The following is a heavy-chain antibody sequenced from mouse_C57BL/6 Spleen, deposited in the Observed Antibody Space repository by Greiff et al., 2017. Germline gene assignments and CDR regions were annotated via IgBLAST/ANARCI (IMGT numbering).Heavy chain of an antibody. CDR1: GFTFSSYG. V-gene: IGHV5-6*01. J-gene: IGHJ3*01. D-gene: IGHD2-4*01. CDR3: ASHSIYYDYDQAWFAY. CDR2: ISSGGSYT. Sequence: VQLKESGGDLVKPGGSLKLSCAASGFTFSSYGMSWVRQTPDKRLEWVATISSGGSYTYYPDSVKGRFTITRDNAKNTLYLQMSSLKSEDTAMYYCASHSIYYDYDQAWFAYWGQGTLVTVSA.